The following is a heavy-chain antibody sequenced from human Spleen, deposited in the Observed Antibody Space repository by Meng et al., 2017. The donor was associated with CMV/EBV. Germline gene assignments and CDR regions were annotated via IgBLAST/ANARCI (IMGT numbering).Heavy chain of an antibody. Sequence: ASVKVSFKASGYTFIGYYMHWVRQAPGQGLEWMGWINPNSCGTNDAQKFQGRVTMTRDMSISTAYLELSRLRSDDTAVYYCARDTSYYDSSGHLSYYYGMDVWGQGTTVTVSS. CDR1: GYTFIGYY. J-gene: IGHJ6*02. CDR2: INPNSCGT. CDR3: ARDTSYYDSSGHLSYYYGMDV. D-gene: IGHD3-22*01. V-gene: IGHV1-2*02.